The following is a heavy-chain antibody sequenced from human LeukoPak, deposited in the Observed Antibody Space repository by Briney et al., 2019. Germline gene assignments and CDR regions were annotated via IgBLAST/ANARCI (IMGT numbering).Heavy chain of an antibody. V-gene: IGHV1-24*01. D-gene: IGHD6-13*01. CDR3: ATAYSSSRHYFDY. CDR1: GYTLTELS. J-gene: IGHJ4*02. Sequence: GASVKVSCKVSGYTLTELSMHWVRQARGKGLEWMGGFDPEDGETIYAQKFQGRATMTEDTSTDTAYMELSSLRSEDTAVYYCATAYSSSRHYFDYWGQGTLVNVSS. CDR2: FDPEDGET.